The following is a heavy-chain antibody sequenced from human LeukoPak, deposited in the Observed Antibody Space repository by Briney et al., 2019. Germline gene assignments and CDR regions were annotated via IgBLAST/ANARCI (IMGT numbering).Heavy chain of an antibody. CDR1: GFTFSSYS. CDR2: ISSSSSYI. CDR3: ATYSSRNAREFQS. Sequence: GGSLRLSCAASGFTFSSYSMNWVRQAPGKGLEWVSSISSSSSYIYYADSVKGRFTISRDNAKNSLYLQMNSLRAEDTAVYYCATYSSRNAREFQSWGQGTLVTVSS. V-gene: IGHV3-21*01. D-gene: IGHD2-2*01. J-gene: IGHJ1*01.